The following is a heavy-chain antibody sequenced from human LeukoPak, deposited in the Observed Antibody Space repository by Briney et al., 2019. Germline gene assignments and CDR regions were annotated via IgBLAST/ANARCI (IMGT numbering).Heavy chain of an antibody. J-gene: IGHJ4*02. Sequence: PSETLSLTCTVSGGSISSYYWSWIRQPPGKGLEWIGYIYSSGSTNYNPSLKSRITISVDTSKNQFSLKLSSVTAADTAVYYCARGFRPRGYSYGYYKSWAIYFDYWGQGTLVTVSS. V-gene: IGHV4-59*12. CDR3: ARGFRPRGYSYGYYKSWAIYFDY. CDR1: GGSISSYY. D-gene: IGHD5-18*01. CDR2: IYSSGST.